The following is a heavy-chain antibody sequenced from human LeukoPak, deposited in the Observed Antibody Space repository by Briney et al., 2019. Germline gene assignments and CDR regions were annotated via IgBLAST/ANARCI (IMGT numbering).Heavy chain of an antibody. J-gene: IGHJ4*02. V-gene: IGHV4-34*01. CDR3: ARVKGLTTVTSDY. D-gene: IGHD4-17*01. Sequence: PSETLSLTCAVYGGSFSAYYWSWIRQPPGKGLEWIGEINHSGSTNYNPSLKSRVTISVDTSKNQFSLKLSSVTAADTAVYYCARVKGLTTVTSDYWGQGTLVTVSS. CDR1: GGSFSAYY. CDR2: INHSGST.